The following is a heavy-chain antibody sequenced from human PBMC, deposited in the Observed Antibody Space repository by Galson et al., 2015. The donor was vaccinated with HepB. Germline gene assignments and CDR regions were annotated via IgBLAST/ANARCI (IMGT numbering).Heavy chain of an antibody. V-gene: IGHV1-69*13. CDR1: GGIFSNYA. J-gene: IGHJ4*02. D-gene: IGHD6-13*01. CDR2: VIPIFSRS. Sequence: SVKVSCKASGGIFSNYAISWVRQAPGQGLEWMGGVIPIFSRSNSAQRFQGRVTITADASTSTVYMELRSLRSEDTAVYYCARLLAAIDSSSKDYVYWGQGTLVTVSS. CDR3: ARLLAAIDSSSKDYVY.